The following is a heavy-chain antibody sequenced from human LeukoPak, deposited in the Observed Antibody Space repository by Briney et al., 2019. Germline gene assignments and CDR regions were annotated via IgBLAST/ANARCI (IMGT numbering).Heavy chain of an antibody. Sequence: GGCLRLSCAASGFTFSSYGMHWVRQAPGKGLDWVAVISNDGSKKYYADSVKGRFTISRDNSKNTLSLQVSSLRAEDTAVYYCAKDRYSYAFEYSDSWGQGTLVTVSS. J-gene: IGHJ4*02. D-gene: IGHD5-18*01. CDR3: AKDRYSYAFEYSDS. V-gene: IGHV3-30*18. CDR2: ISNDGSKK. CDR1: GFTFSSYG.